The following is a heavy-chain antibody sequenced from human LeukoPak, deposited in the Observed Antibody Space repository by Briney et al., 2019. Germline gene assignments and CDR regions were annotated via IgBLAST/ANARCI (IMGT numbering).Heavy chain of an antibody. CDR3: ARGSYYYDSSGYYGVFDY. CDR2: ISADGRST. V-gene: IGHV3-64*02. D-gene: IGHD3-22*01. J-gene: IGHJ4*02. Sequence: GGSLRLSCSASGFTFTNYAIHWVRQAPGKGLEYVSAISADGRSTYYADSVKGRFTLSRDNSKDTLYLQMGSLRAEDMAVYYCARGSYYYDSSGYYGVFDYWGQGTLVTVSS. CDR1: GFTFTNYA.